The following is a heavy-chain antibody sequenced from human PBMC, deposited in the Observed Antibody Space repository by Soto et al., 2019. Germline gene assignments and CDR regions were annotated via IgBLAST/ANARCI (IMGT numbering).Heavy chain of an antibody. CDR1: GGSISSSSYY. CDR3: ARHGGDYGSGSYPVGGMDG. V-gene: IGHV4-39*01. CDR2: IYYSGST. D-gene: IGHD3-10*01. Sequence: SETLSLTCTVSGGSISSSSYYWGWIRQPPGKGLEWIGSIYYSGSTYYNPSLKSRVTISVDTSKNQFSLKLSSVTAADTAVYYCARHGGDYGSGSYPVGGMDGWGQGTTVTVSS. J-gene: IGHJ6*02.